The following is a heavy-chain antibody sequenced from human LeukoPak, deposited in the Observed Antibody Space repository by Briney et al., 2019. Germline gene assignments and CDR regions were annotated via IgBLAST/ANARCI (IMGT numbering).Heavy chain of an antibody. CDR1: GFTFTNYA. Sequence: GGSLRLSCAASGFTFTNYAMSWVRQAPGKGLEWVSGISDVEKIPYYSDSVKGRFTISRDNSKRTVYLQMNNLRAEDTAVYFCARHDSYIPYWGQGIPVTVSS. CDR3: ARHDSYIPY. CDR2: ISDVEKIP. J-gene: IGHJ4*02. V-gene: IGHV3-23*01. D-gene: IGHD3-10*01.